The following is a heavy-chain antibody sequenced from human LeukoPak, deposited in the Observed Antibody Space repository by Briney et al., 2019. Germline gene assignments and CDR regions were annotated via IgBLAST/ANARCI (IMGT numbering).Heavy chain of an antibody. CDR1: GFTFSSYA. V-gene: IGHV3-30*04. J-gene: IGHJ4*02. Sequence: GGSLRLSCAASGFTFSSYAMHWVRQAPGKGLDWVAVISYDGSNQYYADSVKGRFTISRDNSKNTLYLQMNSLRAEDTAVYYCARDGGMAGPDDILTVYPWGYWGQGTLVTVSS. CDR3: ARDGGMAGPDDILTVYPWGY. D-gene: IGHD3-9*01. CDR2: ISYDGSNQ.